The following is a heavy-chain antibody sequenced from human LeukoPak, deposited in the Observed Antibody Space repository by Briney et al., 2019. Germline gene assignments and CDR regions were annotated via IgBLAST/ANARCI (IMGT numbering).Heavy chain of an antibody. V-gene: IGHV4-38-2*02. D-gene: IGHD6-13*01. CDR1: GYSITSGYR. Sequence: SETLSLTCTVSGYSITSGYRWGWIRQPPGKGLEWIGGIHHSGSTYYNTSLRSRVTISVDTSKNQFSLQLTSVTAADTAVYYCARLGSSWPHYYSDYWGQGTLVTVSS. CDR2: IHHSGST. CDR3: ARLGSSWPHYYSDY. J-gene: IGHJ4*02.